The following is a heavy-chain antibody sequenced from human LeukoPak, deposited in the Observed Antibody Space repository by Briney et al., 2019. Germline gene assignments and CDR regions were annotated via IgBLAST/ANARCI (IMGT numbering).Heavy chain of an antibody. Sequence: GASVKVSCKASGGTFSSYAISWVRQAPGQGLEWMGGIIPIFGTANYAQKFRGRVTITTDESTSTACMELSSLRSEDTAVYYCASGGVNSATFDYWGQGTLVTVSS. D-gene: IGHD4-23*01. CDR1: GGTFSSYA. CDR3: ASGGVNSATFDY. V-gene: IGHV1-69*05. J-gene: IGHJ4*02. CDR2: IIPIFGTA.